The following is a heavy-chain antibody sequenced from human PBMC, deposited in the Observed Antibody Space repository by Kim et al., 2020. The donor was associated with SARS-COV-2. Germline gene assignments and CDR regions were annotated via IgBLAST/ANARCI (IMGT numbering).Heavy chain of an antibody. D-gene: IGHD6-13*01. V-gene: IGHV1-46*01. Sequence: ASVKVSCKASGYTFTSYYMHWVRQAPGQGLEWMGIINPSGGSTSYAQKFQGRVTMTRDTSTSTVYMELSSLRSEDTAVYYCARVKRWSWKQQLVRDAFDIWGQGTMVTVSS. CDR3: ARVKRWSWKQQLVRDAFDI. J-gene: IGHJ3*02. CDR2: INPSGGST. CDR1: GYTFTSYY.